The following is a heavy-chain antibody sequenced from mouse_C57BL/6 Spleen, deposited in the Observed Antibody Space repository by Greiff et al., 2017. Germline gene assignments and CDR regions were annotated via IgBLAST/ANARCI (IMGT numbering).Heavy chain of an antibody. CDR1: GFSLPSYG. CDR3: AKYGYDVENAMDY. D-gene: IGHD2-2*01. CDR2: IRGGGST. Sequence: VKLVESGPGLVAPSQSLSITCTVSGFSLPSYGVDWVRQPPGKGLELLGAIRGGGSTNYNSAPMSRLGISKDNSKSQVFLKMNSLQSGDTAMDYGAKYGYDVENAMDYWGQGTSVTVSS. J-gene: IGHJ4*01. V-gene: IGHV2-9*01.